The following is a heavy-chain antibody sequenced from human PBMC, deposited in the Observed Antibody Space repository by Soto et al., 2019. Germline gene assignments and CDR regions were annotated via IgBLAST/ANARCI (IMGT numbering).Heavy chain of an antibody. CDR1: GGSISSGDYY. J-gene: IGHJ6*02. CDR3: ARASPVVTDV. V-gene: IGHV4-30-4*01. CDR2: IYYSGNT. Sequence: QVQLQESGPGLVKPSQTLSLTCTVYGGSISSGDYYWSWIRQPPGKVLEWIGYIYYSGNTYYNPSLKSRVTISVDTSKNQFSLKRRSVTAGDTAVYYCARASPVVTDVWGQGTTVTVSS. D-gene: IGHD5-18*01.